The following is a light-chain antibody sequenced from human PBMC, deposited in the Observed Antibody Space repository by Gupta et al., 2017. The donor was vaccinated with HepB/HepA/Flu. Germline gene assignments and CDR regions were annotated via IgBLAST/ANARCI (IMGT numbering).Light chain of an antibody. CDR1: QTIFYGSNNNNY. V-gene: IGKV4-1*01. CDR3: QQYYTTPYP. Sequence: DIVMTQSPDSLTVSLGERATIDCQSSQTIFYGSNNNNYLAWYQQKPGQLPKLLIYWASTRESGVPDRFSGSGSGTDFTLNISSLQAEDVAVYYCQQYYTTPYPFAQGPSWRSN. CDR2: WAS. J-gene: IGKJ2*01.